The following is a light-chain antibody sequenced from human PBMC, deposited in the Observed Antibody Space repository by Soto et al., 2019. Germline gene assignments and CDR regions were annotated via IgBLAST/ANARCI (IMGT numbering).Light chain of an antibody. V-gene: IGKV3-20*01. CDR1: RSVSDTL. J-gene: IGKJ1*01. CDR2: GTS. CDR3: QHYGDSSWT. Sequence: EIVLTQSPGTLSLSPGERATLSCRADRSVSDTLLTWFQQKPGQAPRLLIFGTSNRGPGIPDRFSGSGSGTDVTLTISRQEPDDCAVDYCQHYGDSSWTFGQGTKGEIK.